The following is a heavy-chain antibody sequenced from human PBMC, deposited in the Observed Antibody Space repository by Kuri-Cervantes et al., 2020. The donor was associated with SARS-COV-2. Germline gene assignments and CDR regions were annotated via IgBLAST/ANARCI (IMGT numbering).Heavy chain of an antibody. CDR3: AKVHSGDNAYFDY. CDR2: ISLNGGSQ. D-gene: IGHD4/OR15-4a*01. CDR1: GFASSNSA. Sequence: SCAVSGFASSNSAMSWVRQAPGKGLEWVSSISLNGGSQYYADSVKGRFTISRDNSKNTLYLQMSSLRAEDTAVYSCAKVHSGDNAYFDYWGQGTLVTVSS. V-gene: IGHV3-23*01. J-gene: IGHJ4*02.